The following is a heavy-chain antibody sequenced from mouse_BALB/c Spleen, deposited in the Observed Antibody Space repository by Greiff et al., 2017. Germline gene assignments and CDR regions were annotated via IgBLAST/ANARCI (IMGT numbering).Heavy chain of an antibody. Sequence: EVKLVESGGGLVKPGGSLKLSCAASGFAFSSYDMSWVRQTPEKRLEWVAYISSGGGSTYYPDTVKGRFTISRDNAKNTLYLQMSSLKSEDTAMYYCARRLTGTHFDYWGQGTTLTVSS. J-gene: IGHJ2*01. V-gene: IGHV5-12-1*01. CDR2: ISSGGGST. CDR3: ARRLTGTHFDY. D-gene: IGHD4-1*01. CDR1: GFAFSSYD.